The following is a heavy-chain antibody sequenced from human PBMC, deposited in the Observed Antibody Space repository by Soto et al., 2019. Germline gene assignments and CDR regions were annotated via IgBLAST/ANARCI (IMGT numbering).Heavy chain of an antibody. J-gene: IGHJ4*02. CDR2: ISYDGSNK. Sequence: GSLRLSCAASGFTFSTYAMQWVRQAPGKVLEWVAVISYDGSNKYYADSVKGRFTISRDNSKNTLYLQMNSLRAEDTAVYYCARDRPSPYCSSTSCSSYFDYWGQGXLVTVYS. V-gene: IGHV3-30-3*01. D-gene: IGHD2-2*01. CDR3: ARDRPSPYCSSTSCSSYFDY. CDR1: GFTFSTYA.